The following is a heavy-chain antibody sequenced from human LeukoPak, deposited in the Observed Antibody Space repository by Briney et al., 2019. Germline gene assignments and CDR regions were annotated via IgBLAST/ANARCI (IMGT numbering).Heavy chain of an antibody. V-gene: IGHV1-46*01. CDR1: GGTFSNYA. Sequence: ASVKVSCKASGGTFSNYAISWVRQAPGQGLEWMGIINTSGGSTTFAQKFQGRVSMTRDTSTSTVYLEVSSLRSEDTAVYYCARSQGGNTLWFDPWGQGTLVTVSS. CDR3: ARSQGGNTLWFDP. D-gene: IGHD4-23*01. J-gene: IGHJ5*02. CDR2: INTSGGST.